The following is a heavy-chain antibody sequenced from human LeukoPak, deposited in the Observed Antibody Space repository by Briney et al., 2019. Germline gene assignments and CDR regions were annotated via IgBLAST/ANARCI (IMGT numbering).Heavy chain of an antibody. J-gene: IGHJ4*02. CDR3: ARPRSIAAQPPFLFD. CDR2: ISYDGSNK. Sequence: GRSLRLSCAASGFTFSSYAMHWVRQAPGKGLEWVAVISYDGSNKYYADSVKGRFTISRDNSKNTLYLQMNSLRAEDTAVYYCARPRSIAAQPPFLFDWGQGTLVTVSS. CDR1: GFTFSSYA. V-gene: IGHV3-30-3*01. D-gene: IGHD6-6*01.